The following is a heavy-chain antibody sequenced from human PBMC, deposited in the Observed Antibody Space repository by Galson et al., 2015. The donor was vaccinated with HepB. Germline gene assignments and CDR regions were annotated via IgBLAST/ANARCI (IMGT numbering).Heavy chain of an antibody. CDR2: ISSSGSTI. CDR3: ARAVAYWFDP. Sequence: SLRLSCAASGFTFSSYEMNWVRQAPGKGLEWVSYISSSGSTIYYADSVKGRFTISRDNAKNSLYLQMNSLRAEDTAVYYCARAVAYWFDPWGQGTLVTVSS. J-gene: IGHJ5*02. CDR1: GFTFSSYE. V-gene: IGHV3-48*03. D-gene: IGHD6-19*01.